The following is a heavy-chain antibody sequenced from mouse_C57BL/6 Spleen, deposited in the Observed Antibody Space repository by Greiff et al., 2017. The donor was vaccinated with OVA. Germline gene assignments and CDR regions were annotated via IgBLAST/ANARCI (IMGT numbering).Heavy chain of an antibody. CDR3: AREGGLLLYFDY. D-gene: IGHD1-1*01. V-gene: IGHV1-55*01. J-gene: IGHJ2*01. Sequence: QVQLQQPGAELVKPGASVKMSCKASGYTFTSYWITWVKQRPGQGLEWIGDIYPGSGSTNYNEKFKSKATLTVDTSSSTAYMQLSSLTSEDSAVYYCAREGGLLLYFDYWGKGTTLTVSS. CDR2: IYPGSGST. CDR1: GYTFTSYW.